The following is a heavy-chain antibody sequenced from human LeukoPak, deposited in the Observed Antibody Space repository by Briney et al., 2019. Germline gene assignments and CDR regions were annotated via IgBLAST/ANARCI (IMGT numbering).Heavy chain of an antibody. V-gene: IGHV4-59*01. Sequence: SETLSLTCTVSGGSISSYYWSWIRQPPGKGLEWIGYIYYSGSTNYNPSLKSRVTISVDTSKNQFSLKLSSVTAADTAVYYCARSGLIMVRGVIIRRSAFDIWGQGTMVTVSS. J-gene: IGHJ3*02. CDR2: IYYSGST. D-gene: IGHD3-10*01. CDR3: ARSGLIMVRGVIIRRSAFDI. CDR1: GGSISSYY.